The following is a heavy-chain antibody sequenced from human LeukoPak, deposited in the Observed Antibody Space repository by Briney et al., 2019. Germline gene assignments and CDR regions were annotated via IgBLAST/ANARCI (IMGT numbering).Heavy chain of an antibody. CDR1: GGSLSSSNW. D-gene: IGHD6-19*01. V-gene: IGHV4-4*02. Sequence: SETLSLTCAVSGGSLSSSNWWSWVRQPPGKGLEWIGEIYHSGSTNYNPSLKSRVTISVDTAKNQFSLKLSSVTAADTAVYYCARDAIITYSSGWFSGTCMVFDYWGQGTLVTVSS. J-gene: IGHJ4*02. CDR3: ARDAIITYSSGWFSGTCMVFDY. CDR2: IYHSGST.